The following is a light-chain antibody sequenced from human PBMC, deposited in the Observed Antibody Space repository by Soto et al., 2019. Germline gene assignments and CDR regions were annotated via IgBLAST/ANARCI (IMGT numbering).Light chain of an antibody. CDR1: SSDVGGYNS. Sequence: QSVLTQPASVSGSPGQSITISCTGTSSDVGGYNSVSWYQQHPGKAPKLMIYEVTNRPSGVSNRFSGSKSGNTASLTISGPQAEDEADYYCTSYTSSSTLVFGGGTKLTVL. J-gene: IGLJ2*01. CDR3: TSYTSSSTLV. V-gene: IGLV2-14*01. CDR2: EVT.